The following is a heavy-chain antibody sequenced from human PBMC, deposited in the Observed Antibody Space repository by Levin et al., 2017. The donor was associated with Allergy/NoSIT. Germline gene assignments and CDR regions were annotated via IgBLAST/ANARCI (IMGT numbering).Heavy chain of an antibody. CDR2: ISSSSSYI. Sequence: PGGSLRLSCAASGFTFSSYSMNWVRQAPGKGLEWVSSISSSSSYIYYADSVKGRFTISRDNAKNSLYLQMNSLRAEDTAVYYCARDGERIRNAFDIWGQGTMVTVSS. D-gene: IGHD1-26*01. J-gene: IGHJ3*02. V-gene: IGHV3-21*01. CDR1: GFTFSSYS. CDR3: ARDGERIRNAFDI.